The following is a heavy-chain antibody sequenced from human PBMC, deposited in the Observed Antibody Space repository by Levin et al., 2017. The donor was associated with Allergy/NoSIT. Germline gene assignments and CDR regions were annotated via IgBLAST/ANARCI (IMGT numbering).Heavy chain of an antibody. Sequence: ASVKVSCKASGYTFTGYYMHWVRQAPGQGLEWMGWINPNSGGTNYANYAQKFQGRVTMTRDTSISTAYMELSRLRSDDTAVYYCARRGDYDFWSGYYKDFDYWGQGTLVAVSS. CDR2: INPNSGGTNYA. CDR1: GYTFTGYY. CDR3: ARRGDYDFWSGYYKDFDY. D-gene: IGHD3-3*01. V-gene: IGHV1-2*02. J-gene: IGHJ4*02.